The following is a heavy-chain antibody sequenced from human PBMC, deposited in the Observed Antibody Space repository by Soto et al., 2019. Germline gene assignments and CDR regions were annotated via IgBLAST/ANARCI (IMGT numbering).Heavy chain of an antibody. Sequence: PGGSLRLSCAASGFTFSSYGMHWVRQAPGKGLEWVAVISYDGSNKYYADSVKGRFTISRDNSKNKLYLQMNSLRAEDTAVYYCAKWAKRSGWYIYYYGMDVWGQGTTGTVFS. CDR2: ISYDGSNK. D-gene: IGHD6-19*01. J-gene: IGHJ6*02. V-gene: IGHV3-30*18. CDR1: GFTFSSYG. CDR3: AKWAKRSGWYIYYYGMDV.